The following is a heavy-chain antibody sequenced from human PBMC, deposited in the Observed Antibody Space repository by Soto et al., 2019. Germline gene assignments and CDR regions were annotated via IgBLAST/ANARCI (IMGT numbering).Heavy chain of an antibody. CDR2: IIPIFGTA. CDR3: ARINWNDYWFDP. D-gene: IGHD1-20*01. Sequence: PVKVSCKASGGTFSSYAISWVRQAPGQGLEWMGGIIPIFGTANYAQKFQGRVTITADESTSTAYMELSSLRSEDTAVYYCARINWNDYWFDPWGQGTLVTVSS. V-gene: IGHV1-69*13. CDR1: GGTFSSYA. J-gene: IGHJ5*02.